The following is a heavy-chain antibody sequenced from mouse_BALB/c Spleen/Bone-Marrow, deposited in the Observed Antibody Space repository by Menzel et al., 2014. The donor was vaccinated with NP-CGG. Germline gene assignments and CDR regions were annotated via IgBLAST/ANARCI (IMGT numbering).Heavy chain of an antibody. CDR2: IDPSDSYT. V-gene: IGHV1S127*01. J-gene: IGHJ2*01. CDR3: TIPTARACFDY. D-gene: IGHD3-2*01. Sequence: VQLVESGAELVKPGASVKMSCKASGCTFTSYWMHWVKQRPGQGLEWIGVIDPSDSYTSYNQKFKGKATLTVDTSSSTAYMQLSSLTSEDSAVYYCTIPTARACFDYWGQGTTLTVSS. CDR1: GCTFTSYW.